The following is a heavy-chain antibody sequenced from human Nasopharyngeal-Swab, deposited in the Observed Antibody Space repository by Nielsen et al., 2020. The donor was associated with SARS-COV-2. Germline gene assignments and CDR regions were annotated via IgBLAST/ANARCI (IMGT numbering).Heavy chain of an antibody. CDR3: ARESAAGWY. D-gene: IGHD6-25*01. J-gene: IGHJ4*02. V-gene: IGHV3-53*01. CDR2: IYSGGST. Sequence: GVLKISCAASGFTVSSNYMSWVRQAPGKGLEWVSVIYSGGSTYYADSVKGRFTISRDNSKNTLYLQMNSLRAEDTAVYYCARESAAGWYWGQGTLVTVSS. CDR1: GFTVSSNY.